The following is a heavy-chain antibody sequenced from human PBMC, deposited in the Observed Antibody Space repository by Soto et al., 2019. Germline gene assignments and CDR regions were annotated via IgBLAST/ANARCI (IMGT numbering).Heavy chain of an antibody. Sequence: QVQLQESGPGLVKPSQTLSLTCVISGASVSSNSAAWNWIRQSPSRGLERLGRTYYRSRWYYDYAVSVKSRITVNPDTSKNQFSLQLTSVTPDDTAVYCCAGTTSHYWYYMDVWGKGTTVTVSS. CDR2: TYYRSRWYY. CDR1: GASVSSNSAA. CDR3: AGTTSHYWYYMDV. V-gene: IGHV6-1*01. J-gene: IGHJ6*03. D-gene: IGHD1-7*01.